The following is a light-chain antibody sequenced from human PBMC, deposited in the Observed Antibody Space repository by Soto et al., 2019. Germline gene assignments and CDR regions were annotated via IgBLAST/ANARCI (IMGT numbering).Light chain of an antibody. CDR3: QQYGSSPSGLT. CDR1: QGIRTD. J-gene: IGKJ4*01. Sequence: AIHMTQSPSSLSASVGDRVTITCRASQGIRTDLGWYQQKPGKAPELLISGASSLQSGVSPRFSGRGSGTDFTLTISSLQPEDFAVYYCQQYGSSPSGLTFGGGTKVDIK. V-gene: IGKV1-6*01. CDR2: GAS.